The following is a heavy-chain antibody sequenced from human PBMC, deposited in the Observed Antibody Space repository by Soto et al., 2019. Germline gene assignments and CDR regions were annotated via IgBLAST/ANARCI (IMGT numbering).Heavy chain of an antibody. CDR2: IYYSGST. D-gene: IGHD5-18*01. CDR1: GGSIISGDYY. Sequence: QVQLQESGPGLVKPSQTLSLTCTVSGGSIISGDYYWSWIRQPPGKGLEWIGYIYYSGSTYYNPSLKGRVTISVDTPKNQFSLKLSSVTAADTAVYYCARDIVDTAMGFSYYYYGMDVWGQGTTVTVSS. V-gene: IGHV4-30-4*01. J-gene: IGHJ6*02. CDR3: ARDIVDTAMGFSYYYYGMDV.